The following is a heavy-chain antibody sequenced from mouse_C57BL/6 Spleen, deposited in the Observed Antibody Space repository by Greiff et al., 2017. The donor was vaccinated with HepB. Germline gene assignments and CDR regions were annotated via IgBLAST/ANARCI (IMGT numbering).Heavy chain of an antibody. D-gene: IGHD2-4*01. Sequence: EVKLLESGPGLVKPSQSLSLTCSVTGYSITSGYYWNWIRQFPGNKLEWMGYISYDGSNNYNPSLKNRISITRDTSKNQFFLKLNSVTTEDTATYYCAREIYYDYDGEAFDYWGQGTTLTVSS. CDR2: ISYDGSN. J-gene: IGHJ2*01. V-gene: IGHV3-6*01. CDR3: AREIYYDYDGEAFDY. CDR1: GYSITSGYY.